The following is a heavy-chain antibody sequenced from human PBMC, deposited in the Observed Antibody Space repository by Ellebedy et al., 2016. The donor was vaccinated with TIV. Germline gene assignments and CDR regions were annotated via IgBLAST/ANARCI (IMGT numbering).Heavy chain of an antibody. CDR3: ARENGYYFDY. CDR1: GFTLSTYW. J-gene: IGHJ4*02. V-gene: IGHV3-7*01. Sequence: GESLKISCAASGFTLSTYWMNWVRQAPGKGLEWVASMRQDGREEYFVDSVKARFTISRDNTKTSLYLQMNSLRAEDTAVYFCARENGYYFDYWGQGTLVIVSS. CDR2: MRQDGREE. D-gene: IGHD6-25*01.